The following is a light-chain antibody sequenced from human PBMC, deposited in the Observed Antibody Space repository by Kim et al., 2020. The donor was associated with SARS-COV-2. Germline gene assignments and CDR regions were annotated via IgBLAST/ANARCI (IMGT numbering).Light chain of an antibody. CDR3: QQFNSYPFT. J-gene: IGKJ3*01. V-gene: IGKV1-13*02. CDR1: QGISSA. CDR2: DAS. Sequence: AIQLTQSPSSLSASVGDRVTITCRASQGISSALAWYQQKPGKAPKLLIYDASILESGVPSRFSGSGSGTDFTLTISSLQPEDVATYYCQQFNSYPFTFGPGTKVDIK.